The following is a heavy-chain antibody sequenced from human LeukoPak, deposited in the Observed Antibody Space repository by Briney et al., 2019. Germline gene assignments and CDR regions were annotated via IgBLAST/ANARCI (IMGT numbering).Heavy chain of an antibody. J-gene: IGHJ4*02. D-gene: IGHD2-2*01. CDR2: LGDRGLPT. CDR1: GFPFSTYG. V-gene: IGHV3-33*01. CDR3: GVVPAATMLRDS. Sequence: GGSLRLSCSAAGFPFSTYGMHWVRQAPGKGRDWLAVLGDRGLPTNYAASVTGRFTISKDNSQNTLYLHILRLRAEDPAVYYCGVVPAATMLRDSWGQGTLVTVS.